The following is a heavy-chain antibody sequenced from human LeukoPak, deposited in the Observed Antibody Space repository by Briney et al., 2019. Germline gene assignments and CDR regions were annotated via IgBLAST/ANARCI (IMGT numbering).Heavy chain of an antibody. CDR1: GFTFSSYS. CDR3: AREGYDSSGYYYKFYYFDY. V-gene: IGHV3-21*01. Sequence: GGSLRLSCTASGFTFSSYSMNWVRQAPGKGLEWVSSISSSSSYIYYGDSVKGRFTISRDNAKNSLYLQMNSLRAKDTAVYYCAREGYDSSGYYYKFYYFDYWGQGTLVTVSS. D-gene: IGHD3-22*01. CDR2: ISSSSSYI. J-gene: IGHJ4*02.